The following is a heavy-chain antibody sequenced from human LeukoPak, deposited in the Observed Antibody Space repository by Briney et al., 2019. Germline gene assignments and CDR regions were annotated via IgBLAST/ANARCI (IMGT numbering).Heavy chain of an antibody. CDR3: ARAVYDSSVDY. D-gene: IGHD3-22*01. J-gene: IGHJ4*02. V-gene: IGHV3-30-3*01. CDR1: GFTFSRHA. CDR2: ISYDESNK. Sequence: GGSLRLSCVVSGFTFSRHAMHWVRQAPGKGLEWVAVISYDESNKYYVDSVKGRFTISRDNSKNTLYLQMNSLRAEDTAVYYCARAVYDSSVDYWGQGTLVTVSS.